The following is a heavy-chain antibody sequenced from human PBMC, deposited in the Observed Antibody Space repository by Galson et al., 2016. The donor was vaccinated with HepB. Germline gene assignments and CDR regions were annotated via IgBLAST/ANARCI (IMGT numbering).Heavy chain of an antibody. D-gene: IGHD3-22*01. Sequence: SLRLSCAASGFPFRSYGMHWVRQFPGKGLEWVANIKGDGSRRYYADSVKGRFTVSRDNTKNSLFLQMNSLRAEDTGVYHCARGVCAASSCYVIWFDPWGRGTPLTVSS. J-gene: IGHJ5*02. CDR1: GFPFRSYG. CDR3: ARGVCAASSCYVIWFDP. CDR2: IKGDGSRR. V-gene: IGHV3-7*01.